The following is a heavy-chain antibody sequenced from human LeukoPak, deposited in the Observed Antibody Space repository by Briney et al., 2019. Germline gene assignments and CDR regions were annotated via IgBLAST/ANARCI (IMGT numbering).Heavy chain of an antibody. V-gene: IGHV3-21*01. D-gene: IGHD5-24*01. J-gene: IGHJ3*02. CDR3: ARDQLLQMASYSFNI. CDR2: VSTSSSYI. CDR1: GFTFSIYS. Sequence: PGGSLRLSCVASGFTFSIYSMNWVRQAPGKGLEWVSSVSTSSSYIYYADSVKGRFTISRDNAKNSLYLQMNSLRAEDTAVYYYARDQLLQMASYSFNIWGQGTMVTVSS.